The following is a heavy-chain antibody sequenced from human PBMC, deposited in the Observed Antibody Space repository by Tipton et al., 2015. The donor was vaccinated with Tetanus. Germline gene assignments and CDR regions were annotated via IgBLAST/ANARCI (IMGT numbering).Heavy chain of an antibody. J-gene: IGHJ4*02. CDR3: ARANYDFPKKGPFDS. CDR2: ISHSGSS. D-gene: IGHD3-3*01. CDR1: GGSFSLYY. V-gene: IGHV4-34*01. Sequence: TLSLTCTVSGGSFSLYYWNWVRQSPGKGLEWIGEISHSGSSSYSPSLKSRVTISVDTSKNQFSLKLTSVTAADTAVYYCARANYDFPKKGPFDSWGQGTLVIVSS.